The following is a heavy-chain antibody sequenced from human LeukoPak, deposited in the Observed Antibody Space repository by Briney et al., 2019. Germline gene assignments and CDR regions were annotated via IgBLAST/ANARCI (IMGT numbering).Heavy chain of an antibody. V-gene: IGHV3-30*18. J-gene: IGHJ4*02. CDR3: AKAVGSISWSFDY. Sequence: GGSLRLSCAASGFTFSTYSMNWVRQAPGKGLEWVALMSYDGSDKSYADSVKGRLTISRDNSKSTLYLQMDSLRGDDAAVYYCAKAVGSISWSFDYWGQGTLVTVSS. CDR1: GFTFSTYS. CDR2: MSYDGSDK. D-gene: IGHD6-13*01.